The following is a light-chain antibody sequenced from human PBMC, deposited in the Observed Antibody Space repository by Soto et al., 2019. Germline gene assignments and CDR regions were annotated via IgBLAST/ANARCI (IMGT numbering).Light chain of an antibody. Sequence: QAVVTQPASVSGSPGQSITISCTGTSSDVGGYNYVSWYQQHPGKAPKLMIYDVNNRPSGVSNRFSGSKSGNTASLTISGLQAEDEAHYYCSSYTSSGTLVVLGGGTKLTVL. CDR1: SSDVGGYNY. J-gene: IGLJ3*02. V-gene: IGLV2-14*03. CDR2: DVN. CDR3: SSYTSSGTLVV.